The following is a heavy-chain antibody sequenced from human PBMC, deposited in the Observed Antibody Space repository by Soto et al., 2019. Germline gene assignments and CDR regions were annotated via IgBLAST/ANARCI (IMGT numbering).Heavy chain of an antibody. D-gene: IGHD2-15*01. V-gene: IGHV3-23*01. CDR2: ISGNSDTS. CDR1: GFPFSAYG. CDR3: AKDQRPRHPHDEGYES. Sequence: EVQLLESGGRLVQPGGSLRLSCAGTGFPFSAYGMSWVRQAPGKGLEWVSSISGNSDTSYYADSVKGRFTISRDNSENTLYLHMNILRADDTAVYYCAKDQRPRHPHDEGYESWGQGTLVTVSS. J-gene: IGHJ5*02.